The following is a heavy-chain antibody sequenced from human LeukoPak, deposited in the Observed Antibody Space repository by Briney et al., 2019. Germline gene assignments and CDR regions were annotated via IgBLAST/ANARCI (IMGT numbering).Heavy chain of an antibody. D-gene: IGHD6-6*01. CDR3: ATVYSSSSTPFDY. CDR1: GYTFTGYY. Sequence: GASVKVSCKASGYTFTGYYMHWVRQAPGQGLEWMGWINPNSGGTNYAQKFQGRVTMTRDTSISTAYMELSRLRSDDTAVYYCATVYSSSSTPFDYWGLGTLVTVSS. V-gene: IGHV1-2*02. CDR2: INPNSGGT. J-gene: IGHJ4*02.